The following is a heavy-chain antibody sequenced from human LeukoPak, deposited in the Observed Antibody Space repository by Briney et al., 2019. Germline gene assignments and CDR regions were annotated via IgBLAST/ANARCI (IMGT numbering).Heavy chain of an antibody. CDR3: ARGPPDWGMVGY. V-gene: IGHV1-8*01. Sequence: ASVKVSCTASGYTFTSFDFNWVRQATGQGLEWMGWMKSNNGHTGYAQKFQGRVTMTRGTSISTAYMELSSLTFEDTAVYYCARGPPDWGMVGYWGQGTLVTVSS. CDR1: GYTFTSFD. J-gene: IGHJ4*02. D-gene: IGHD2-15*01. CDR2: MKSNNGHT.